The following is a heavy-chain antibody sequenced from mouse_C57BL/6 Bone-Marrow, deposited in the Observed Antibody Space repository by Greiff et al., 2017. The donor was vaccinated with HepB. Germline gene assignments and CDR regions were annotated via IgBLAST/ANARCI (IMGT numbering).Heavy chain of an antibody. Sequence: QVQLQQSGAELARPGASVKLSCKASGYTFTSYGISWVKQRTGQGLEWIGEIYPRSGNTYYNEKFKGKATLTADKSSSTAYMELRSLTSEDSAVYFCALDSSGYEDAMDYWGQGTSVTVSS. CDR3: ALDSSGYEDAMDY. CDR2: IYPRSGNT. CDR1: GYTFTSYG. D-gene: IGHD3-2*02. V-gene: IGHV1-81*01. J-gene: IGHJ4*01.